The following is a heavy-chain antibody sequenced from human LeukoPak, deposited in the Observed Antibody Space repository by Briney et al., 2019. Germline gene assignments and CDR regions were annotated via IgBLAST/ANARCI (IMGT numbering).Heavy chain of an antibody. D-gene: IGHD6-13*01. J-gene: IGHJ5*02. CDR2: MNPNSGNT. CDR3: ARGPARIAAAGTGARGWFDP. CDR1: GYTFTSYD. V-gene: IGHV1-8*01. Sequence: GASVKVSCKASGYTFTSYDINWVRQATGQGLEWMGWMNPNSGNTGYAQKFQGRVTTTRNTSISTAYMELSSLRSEDTAVYYCARGPARIAAAGTGARGWFDPWGQGTLVTVSS.